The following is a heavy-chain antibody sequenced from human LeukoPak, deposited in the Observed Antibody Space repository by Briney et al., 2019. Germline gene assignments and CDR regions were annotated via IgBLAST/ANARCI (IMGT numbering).Heavy chain of an antibody. CDR1: GFTFSSYA. CDR2: ISGSGGST. Sequence: GGSLRLSCAASGFTFSSYAMSWVRQAPGKGLEWVSVISGSGGSTYYADSVKGRFTISRDNSKNTLYLQMNSLRAEDTAVYYCAKQVVPAAMPSWFDPWGQGTLVTVSS. J-gene: IGHJ5*02. D-gene: IGHD2-2*01. CDR3: AKQVVPAAMPSWFDP. V-gene: IGHV3-23*01.